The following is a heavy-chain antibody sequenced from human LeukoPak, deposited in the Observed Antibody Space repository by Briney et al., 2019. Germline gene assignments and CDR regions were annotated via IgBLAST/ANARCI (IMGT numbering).Heavy chain of an antibody. V-gene: IGHV3-7*01. J-gene: IGHJ4*02. Sequence: PGGSLRLSCAASGFTFNRSWMNWVRQAPGKGLEWVANLDPSGSQKRYVDSVKGRFIISKDNPGASLYLDMYSLRAEDTAIYHCAIWTSGNYWGQGTLVTVSS. CDR1: GFTFNRSW. CDR3: AIWTSGNY. CDR2: LDPSGSQK. D-gene: IGHD1-1*01.